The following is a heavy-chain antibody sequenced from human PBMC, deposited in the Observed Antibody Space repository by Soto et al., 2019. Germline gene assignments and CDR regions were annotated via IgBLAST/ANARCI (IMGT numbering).Heavy chain of an antibody. Sequence: SETLSLTCRVSDGSINSDSSYWGWIRQPPGKGLEWIGVINHSGSTYHNLSLKGRVTMSVDASRNQFSLKLTSMTAADTAVYYCARLGGYVSVGYYYLWDSWGQGTLVTVSS. J-gene: IGHJ4*02. CDR2: INHSGST. CDR1: DGSINSDSSY. D-gene: IGHD3-22*01. V-gene: IGHV4-39*01. CDR3: ARLGGYVSVGYYYLWDS.